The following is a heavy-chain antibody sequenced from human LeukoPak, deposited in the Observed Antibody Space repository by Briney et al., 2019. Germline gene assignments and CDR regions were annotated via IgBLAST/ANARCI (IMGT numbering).Heavy chain of an antibody. CDR2: ISSSSSYI. Sequence: ETLSLTCTVSGYSISSGYYWGWIRQAPGKGLEWVSSISSSSSYIYYADSVKGRFTISRDNAKNSLYLQMNSLRAEDTAVYYCARHMTTVTIDYFDYWGQGTLVTVSS. CDR3: ARHMTTVTIDYFDY. D-gene: IGHD4-17*01. CDR1: GYSISSGYY. J-gene: IGHJ4*02. V-gene: IGHV3-21*01.